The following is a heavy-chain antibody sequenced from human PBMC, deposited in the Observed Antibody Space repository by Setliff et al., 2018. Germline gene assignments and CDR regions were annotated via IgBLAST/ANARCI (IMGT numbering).Heavy chain of an antibody. V-gene: IGHV7-4-1*02. D-gene: IGHD2-8*02. J-gene: IGHJ4*02. CDR3: ARDTGVRGQENTGYYGGGFAY. CDR1: GYTFSSYA. CDR2: INTKTGKP. Sequence: ASVKVSCKASGYTFSSYAMNWVRQAPGQGLEWMGWINTKTGKPTYAQAFSGRLVFSLDTSVSKAYLQITSLTAEDTAVHYCARDTGVRGQENTGYYGGGFAYWGQGTLVTVSS.